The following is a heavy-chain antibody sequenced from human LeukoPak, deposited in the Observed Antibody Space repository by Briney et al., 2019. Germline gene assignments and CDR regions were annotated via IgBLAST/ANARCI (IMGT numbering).Heavy chain of an antibody. Sequence: PSETLSLTCAVSGDYIDTSSYYWGWIRQPPGKGLEWIASVYYSGSTYYNPSLKSRVTISVDTSKNQFSLRLSSVTAADTAIYYCARAVSGRFDYWGQGTLVTVSS. V-gene: IGHV4-39*07. J-gene: IGHJ4*02. CDR3: ARAVSGRFDY. CDR2: VYYSGST. CDR1: GDYIDTSSYY. D-gene: IGHD6-19*01.